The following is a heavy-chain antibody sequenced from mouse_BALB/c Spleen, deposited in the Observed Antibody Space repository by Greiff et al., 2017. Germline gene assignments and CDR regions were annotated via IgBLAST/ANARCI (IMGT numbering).Heavy chain of an antibody. Sequence: EVKLEESGPGLVKPSQSLSLTCTVTGYSITSDYAWNWIRQFPGNKLEWMGYISYSGSTSYNPSLKSRISITRDTSKNQFFLQLNSVTTEDTATYYCARRTVVANWYCDVWGAGTTVTVSS. CDR3: ARRTVVANWYCDV. CDR2: ISYSGST. V-gene: IGHV3-2*02. J-gene: IGHJ1*01. CDR1: GYSITSDYA. D-gene: IGHD1-1*01.